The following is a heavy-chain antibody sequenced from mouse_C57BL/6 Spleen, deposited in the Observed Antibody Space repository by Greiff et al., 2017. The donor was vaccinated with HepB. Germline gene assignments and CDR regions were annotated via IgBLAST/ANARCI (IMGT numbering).Heavy chain of an antibody. CDR2: ISSGGSYT. V-gene: IGHV5-6*01. Sequence: EVQLMESGGDLVKPGGSLKLSCAASGFTFSSYGMSWVRQTPDKRLEWVATISSGGSYTYYPDSVKGRFTISRDNAKNTLYLQMSSLKSEDTAMYYCARRNWDEDYFDYWGQGTTLTVSS. D-gene: IGHD4-1*01. CDR1: GFTFSSYG. CDR3: ARRNWDEDYFDY. J-gene: IGHJ2*01.